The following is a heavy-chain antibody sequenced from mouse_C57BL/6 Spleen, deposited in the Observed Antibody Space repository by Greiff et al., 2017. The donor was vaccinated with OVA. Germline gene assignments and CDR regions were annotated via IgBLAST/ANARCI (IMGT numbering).Heavy chain of an antibody. V-gene: IGHV1-18*01. Sequence: EVQLQPSGPELVKPGASVKLPCKASGYTFTDYNMDWVKQSHGQSLEWIGDINPNNGGTIYNQKFKGKATLTVDKSSSTAYMELRSLTSEDTAVYYCARGAYWGQGTLVTVSA. CDR3: ARGAY. CDR1: GYTFTDYN. CDR2: INPNNGGT. J-gene: IGHJ3*01.